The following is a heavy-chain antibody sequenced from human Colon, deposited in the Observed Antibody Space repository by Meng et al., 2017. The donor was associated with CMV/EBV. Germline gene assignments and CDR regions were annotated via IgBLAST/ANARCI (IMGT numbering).Heavy chain of an antibody. V-gene: IGHV3-30*18. CDR3: AKLRHSYDSSGFTVDY. J-gene: IGHJ4*02. CDR2: ISYDGSRQ. Sequence: FILRTCGMHWVRQAPGKGLEWVSFISYDGSRQYYADSLRGRFIISRDDSKDTLYLQMNSLRADDTAVYYCAKLRHSYDSSGFTVDYWGRGTLVTVSS. D-gene: IGHD3-22*01. CDR1: FILRTCG.